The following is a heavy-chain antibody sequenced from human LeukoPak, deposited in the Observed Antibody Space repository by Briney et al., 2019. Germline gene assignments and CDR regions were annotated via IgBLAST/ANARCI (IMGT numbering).Heavy chain of an antibody. D-gene: IGHD6-19*01. J-gene: IGHJ4*02. CDR1: GYTFTNYY. V-gene: IGHV1-46*01. CDR3: ARDVSSGWYVVY. Sequence: GASVKVSCKASGYTFTNYYMHWVRQAPGQGLEWMGMINPSGGSTSYAQKFQGRVTMTRDTSTSTVNMELSSLRSEDTAVYYCARDVSSGWYVVYWGQETLVTVSS. CDR2: INPSGGST.